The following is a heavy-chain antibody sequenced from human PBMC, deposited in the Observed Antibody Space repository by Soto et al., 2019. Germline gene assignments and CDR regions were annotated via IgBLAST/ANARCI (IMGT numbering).Heavy chain of an antibody. Sequence: QVQLVESGGGVVQPGRSLRLSCAASGFTFSSYGMHWVRQAPGKGLEWVAVIWYDGSNKYYADSVKGRFTISRDNSKNTLYLQMNSLRAEDTAVYYCARDDTPYCSGGSCYSRYWGQGTLVTVSS. CDR1: GFTFSSYG. J-gene: IGHJ4*02. D-gene: IGHD2-15*01. CDR3: ARDDTPYCSGGSCYSRY. CDR2: IWYDGSNK. V-gene: IGHV3-33*01.